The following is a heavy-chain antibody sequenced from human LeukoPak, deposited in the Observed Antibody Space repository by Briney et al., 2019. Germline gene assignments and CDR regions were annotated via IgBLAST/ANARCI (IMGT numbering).Heavy chain of an antibody. Sequence: SVTVSFKASGGTFSIYAISWVRQAPGQGLEWMGGIIPIFGTANYAQKFQGRVTITADESTSTAYMELSSLRSEDTAVYYCARSGGNYYSIWGQGTMVTVSS. CDR3: ARSGGNYYSI. J-gene: IGHJ3*02. V-gene: IGHV1-69*01. CDR2: IIPIFGTA. CDR1: GGTFSIYA. D-gene: IGHD1-26*01.